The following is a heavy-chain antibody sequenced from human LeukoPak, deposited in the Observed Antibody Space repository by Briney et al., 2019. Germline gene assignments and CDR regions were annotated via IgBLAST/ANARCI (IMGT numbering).Heavy chain of an antibody. CDR2: IYYSGST. V-gene: IGHV4-30-4*01. Sequence: SETLSLTCTVSGGSISSGDYYWSWIRQPPGKGLEWIGYIYYSGSTYYNPSLKSRVSISVDTSKNQFSLKLSSVTAADTAVYYCARGETVANFDYWGQGTLVTVSS. CDR1: GGSISSGDYY. D-gene: IGHD4-23*01. J-gene: IGHJ4*02. CDR3: ARGETVANFDY.